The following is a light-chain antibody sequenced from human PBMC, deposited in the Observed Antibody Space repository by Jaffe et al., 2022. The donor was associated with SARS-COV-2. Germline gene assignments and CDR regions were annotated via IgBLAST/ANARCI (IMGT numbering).Light chain of an antibody. Sequence: SYVLTQPPSVSVAPGQTARITCGGNNIGSKSVHWYQQKPGQAPVLVVYDDRDRPSGIPERFSGSNSGNTATLTISRVEAGDEADYYCQVWDSSSDHVVVFGGGTKLTVL. V-gene: IGLV3-21*02. CDR1: NIGSKS. J-gene: IGLJ2*01. CDR2: DDR. CDR3: QVWDSSSDHVVV.